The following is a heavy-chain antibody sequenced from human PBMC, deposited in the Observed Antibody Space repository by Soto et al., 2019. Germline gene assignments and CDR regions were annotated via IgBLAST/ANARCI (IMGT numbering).Heavy chain of an antibody. V-gene: IGHV4-4*07. CDR1: GASIAGSSY. Sequence: PXETLSLTCSVAGASIAGSSYWSWIRQPAVKGLEWIGRFSLSGTTNYSPSLRSRVTMSADVSKNQFSLRLTSVTAADTALYYCARGMTPPGAPAWYYFESWGQGTLVTVS. D-gene: IGHD2-8*02. J-gene: IGHJ4*02. CDR2: FSLSGTT. CDR3: ARGMTPPGAPAWYYFES.